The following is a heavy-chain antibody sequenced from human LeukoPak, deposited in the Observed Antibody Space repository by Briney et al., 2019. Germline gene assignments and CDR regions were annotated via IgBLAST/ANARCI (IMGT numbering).Heavy chain of an antibody. CDR3: ARGRPLGLSGYSYDAFDI. D-gene: IGHD3-22*01. J-gene: IGHJ3*02. CDR2: INHSGST. Sequence: SETLSLTCTVSGGSISSYYWSWLRQPPGKGLEWIGEINHSGSTNYNPSLKSRVTISVDTSKNQFSLTLSSVPAAATAVDYCARGRPLGLSGYSYDAFDIWGQGTMVTVSS. V-gene: IGHV4-34*01. CDR1: GGSISSYY.